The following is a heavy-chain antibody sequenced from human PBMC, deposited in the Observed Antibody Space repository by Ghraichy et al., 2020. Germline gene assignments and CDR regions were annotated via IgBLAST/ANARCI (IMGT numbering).Heavy chain of an antibody. CDR3: ARAQFTSPAYYLDY. D-gene: IGHD2-8*01. Sequence: ASVKVSCKASGYTFTSYSMHWVRQAPGQRLEWMGWINAGNGNTRYSQKLQARVTITRDTSASTAYMELSSLTSEDTAVYYCARAQFTSPAYYLDYWGQGTLVTVSS. V-gene: IGHV1-3*01. CDR2: INAGNGNT. J-gene: IGHJ4*02. CDR1: GYTFTSYS.